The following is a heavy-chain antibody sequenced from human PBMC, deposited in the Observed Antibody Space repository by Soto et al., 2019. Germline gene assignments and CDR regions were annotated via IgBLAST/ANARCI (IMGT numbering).Heavy chain of an antibody. J-gene: IGHJ4*02. CDR2: IYPGDSDT. CDR3: ARDYCSGNACYEFAY. CDR1: GYRSTNYW. Sequence: RGESLKISCKGSGYRSTNYWIGWVRQMPGKGLEWMGIIYPGDSDTRYSPSFQRQVTISADKSINTAYLQWSSLKAWDTAMYYCARDYCSGNACYEFAYWCQGAQVAVSS. D-gene: IGHD2-15*01. V-gene: IGHV5-51*01.